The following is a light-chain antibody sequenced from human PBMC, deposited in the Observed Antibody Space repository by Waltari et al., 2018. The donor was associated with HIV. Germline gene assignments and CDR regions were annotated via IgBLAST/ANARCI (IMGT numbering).Light chain of an antibody. Sequence: QSVLTQPPSASGTPGQRVTISCSGSSPNIGNNYVYCYQQLPGTAPKLLIYRNNQRPSGVPDRFSGSKSDTSASLAISGLRSEDEADYFCATWDDSLSGPVFGGGTKLTVL. V-gene: IGLV1-47*01. J-gene: IGLJ3*02. CDR2: RNN. CDR1: SPNIGNNY. CDR3: ATWDDSLSGPV.